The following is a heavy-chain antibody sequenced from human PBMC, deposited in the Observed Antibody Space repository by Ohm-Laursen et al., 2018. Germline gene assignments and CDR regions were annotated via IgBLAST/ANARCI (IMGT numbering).Heavy chain of an antibody. Sequence: ASVKVSCKASGYTFTGYYMHWVRQAPGQGLEWMGWINPNSGGTNYAQKFQGRVTMTRDTSISTAYMELSRLRSDDTAVYYCARVRFLEWPDYYGMDVWGQGTTVTVSS. D-gene: IGHD3-3*01. CDR1: GYTFTGYY. CDR2: INPNSGGT. V-gene: IGHV1-2*02. J-gene: IGHJ6*02. CDR3: ARVRFLEWPDYYGMDV.